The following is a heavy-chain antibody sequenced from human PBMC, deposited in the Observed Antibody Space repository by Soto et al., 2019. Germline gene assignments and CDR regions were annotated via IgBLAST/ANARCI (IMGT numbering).Heavy chain of an antibody. V-gene: IGHV3-21*01. CDR3: ARDGPFPMTRRGEDAFDI. J-gene: IGHJ3*02. Sequence: EVQLVESGGGLVKPGGSLRLSCAASGFTFSSYSMNWVRQAPGKGLEWVSSISSSSSYIYYADSVKGRFTISRDNAKNSLYLQMNSLRAEDTAVYYCARDGPFPMTRRGEDAFDIWGQGTMVTVSS. D-gene: IGHD2-21*02. CDR2: ISSSSSYI. CDR1: GFTFSSYS.